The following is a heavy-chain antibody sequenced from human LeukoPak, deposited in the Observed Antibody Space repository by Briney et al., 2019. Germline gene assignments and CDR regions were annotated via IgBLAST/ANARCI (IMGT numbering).Heavy chain of an antibody. Sequence: PGRSLRLSCAASGFTFDDYAMHWVRQAPGKGLEWVSGVSWNSGSIGYADSVKGRFTISRDNAKNSLYLQMNSLRAEDTALYYCAKDPFADYSNPSWFDPWGQGTLVTVSS. D-gene: IGHD4-11*01. V-gene: IGHV3-9*01. J-gene: IGHJ5*02. CDR2: VSWNSGSI. CDR1: GFTFDDYA. CDR3: AKDPFADYSNPSWFDP.